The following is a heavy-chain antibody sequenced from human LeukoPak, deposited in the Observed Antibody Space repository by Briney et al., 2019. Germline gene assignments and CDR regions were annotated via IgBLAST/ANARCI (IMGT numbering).Heavy chain of an antibody. Sequence: ASVKVSCKASGYPFRDYGFTWVRQAPGQGLEWMGWISTYKGDTNYSQKFQGRVTMTTDTSTTTAYMELSSLRTDDTAVYYCASGYNYGQGYYYYFAMGVWGQGTTVTVFS. CDR3: ASGYNYGQGYYYYFAMGV. CDR1: GYPFRDYG. CDR2: ISTYKGDT. J-gene: IGHJ6*02. D-gene: IGHD5-18*01. V-gene: IGHV1-18*01.